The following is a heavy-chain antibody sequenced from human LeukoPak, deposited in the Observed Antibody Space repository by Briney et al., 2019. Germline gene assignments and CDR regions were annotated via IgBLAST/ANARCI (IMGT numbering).Heavy chain of an antibody. Sequence: SETLSLTCAVYGGSFSGYYWSWIRQPPGKGLEWIGNIYHSGSTYYNASLKSRVTISVDTSKNQFSLKLSSVTAADTAVYYCARRYSNYFFDYWGQGTLVTVSS. CDR2: IYHSGST. J-gene: IGHJ4*02. D-gene: IGHD4-11*01. CDR3: ARRYSNYFFDY. CDR1: GGSFSGYY. V-gene: IGHV4-34*01.